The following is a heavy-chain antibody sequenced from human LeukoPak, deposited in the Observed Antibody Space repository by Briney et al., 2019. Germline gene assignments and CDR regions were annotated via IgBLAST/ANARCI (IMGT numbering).Heavy chain of an antibody. CDR1: GYTFTSYY. J-gene: IGHJ4*02. CDR3: AINIVETSDPFDC. CDR2: IKPSGSST. D-gene: IGHD5-12*01. V-gene: IGHV1-46*01. Sequence: ASLKVSCKASGYTFTSYYIHSVRQAPGQRLESLGIIKPSGSSTSYVQKFQGRVTMTRDTSTSTVYMELSSLRSEDTAVYFCAINIVETSDPFDCWGQGTMVSVSS.